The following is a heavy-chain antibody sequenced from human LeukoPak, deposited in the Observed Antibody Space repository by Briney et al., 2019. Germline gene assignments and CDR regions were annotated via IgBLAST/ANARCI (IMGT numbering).Heavy chain of an antibody. Sequence: PGGSLRLSCAASEFTLSAYWMHWVRQAPGKGLIWVSRINSDGSSTSYADSVKGRFTISRDNAKNTLYLQMNSLRAEDTAVYYCARGGFGDTAMVKDYWGQGTLVTVSS. J-gene: IGHJ4*02. CDR3: ARGGFGDTAMVKDY. CDR1: EFTLSAYW. CDR2: INSDGSST. V-gene: IGHV3-74*01. D-gene: IGHD5-18*01.